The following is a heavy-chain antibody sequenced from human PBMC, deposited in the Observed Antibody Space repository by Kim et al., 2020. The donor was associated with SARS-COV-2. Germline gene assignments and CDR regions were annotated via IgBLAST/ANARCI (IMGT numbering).Heavy chain of an antibody. V-gene: IGHV4-31*03. CDR2: MYYSGNT. D-gene: IGHD4-17*01. CDR3: ARASTTVTSWFDP. J-gene: IGHJ5*02. Sequence: SETLSLTCTVSGGSISSGGYYWSWIRQHPGKGLEWIGHMYYSGNTYYSPSLKSRVTISVDTSKNQFSLKLSSVTAADTALYYCARASTTVTSWFDPWGQGTLVTVT. CDR1: GGSISSGGYY.